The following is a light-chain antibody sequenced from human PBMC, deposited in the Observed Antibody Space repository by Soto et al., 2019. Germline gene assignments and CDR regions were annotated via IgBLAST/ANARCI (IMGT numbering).Light chain of an antibody. CDR2: SNN. J-gene: IGLJ1*01. Sequence: QSVLTQPPSASGTPGQRVTISCSGISSNIGSNTVNWYQQLPGTAPQLLIYSNNQRPSGVPDRFSGSKSGTSASLAISGLQSEDEADYYCAAWDDSLRGGVFGTGTKVTVL. CDR1: SSNIGSNT. V-gene: IGLV1-44*01. CDR3: AAWDDSLRGGV.